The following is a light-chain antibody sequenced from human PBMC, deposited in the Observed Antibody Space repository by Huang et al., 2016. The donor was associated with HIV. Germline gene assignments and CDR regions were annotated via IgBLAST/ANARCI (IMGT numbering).Light chain of an antibody. CDR2: AAS. J-gene: IGKJ2*01. Sequence: DIQMTQSPSSLSASVGDRVTITCRASQDISNYLVWFQQKPWKAPKALLYAASTLPTGDPSRFSGRGSGTDFTLTINSLQPEDFATYYCQHYKTYPLTFGQGTKLEIK. CDR3: QHYKTYPLT. V-gene: IGKV1-16*01. CDR1: QDISNY.